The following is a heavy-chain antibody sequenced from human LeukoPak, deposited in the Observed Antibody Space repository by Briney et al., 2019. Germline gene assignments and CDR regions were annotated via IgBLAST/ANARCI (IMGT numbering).Heavy chain of an antibody. CDR3: AGETATSFYY. CDR2: INSDGSST. CDR1: GFTFSSYW. J-gene: IGHJ4*02. V-gene: IGHV3-74*01. Sequence: GGSLRLSCAASGFTFSSYWMHWVRQAPGKGLVWVSRINSDGSSTSYADSVKGRFTISRDNAKNTLYLQMNILRAEDTAVFYCAGETATSFYYWGQGTLVTVSS. D-gene: IGHD2-21*02.